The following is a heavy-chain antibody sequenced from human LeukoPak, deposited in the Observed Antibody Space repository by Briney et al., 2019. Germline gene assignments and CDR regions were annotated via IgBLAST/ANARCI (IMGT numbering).Heavy chain of an antibody. D-gene: IGHD3-9*01. CDR1: GFTFSSYG. Sequence: GGSLGLSCAASGFTFSSYGMHWVRQAPGKGLEWVAFIRYDGSNKYYADSVKGRFTISRDNSKNTLYLQMNSLRAEDTAVYYCATVPTTYYDILTGRALFDYWGQGTLVTVSS. CDR3: ATVPTTYYDILTGRALFDY. V-gene: IGHV3-30*02. CDR2: IRYDGSNK. J-gene: IGHJ4*02.